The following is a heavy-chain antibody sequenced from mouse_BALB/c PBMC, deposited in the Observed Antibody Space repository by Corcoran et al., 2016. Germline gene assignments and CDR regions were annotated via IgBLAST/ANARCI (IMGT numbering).Heavy chain of an antibody. CDR2: INTYTGEP. V-gene: IGHV9-1*02. CDR3: ARFTTAKGFDY. Sequence: QIQLVQSGPELKKPGETVKISCTASGYTFTNYGMNWVKQAPGKGLKWMGWINTYTGEPTYADDFKGRFAFSLETSASTAYLQINNLKNEDMATYFCARFTTAKGFDYWGQGTTLTVSS. J-gene: IGHJ2*01. D-gene: IGHD1-2*01. CDR1: GYTFTNYG.